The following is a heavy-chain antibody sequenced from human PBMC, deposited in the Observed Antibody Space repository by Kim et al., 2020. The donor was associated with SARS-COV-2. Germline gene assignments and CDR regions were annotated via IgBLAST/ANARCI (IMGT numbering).Heavy chain of an antibody. CDR3: VGGDSGSYYFDF. J-gene: IGHJ4*02. CDR2: K. D-gene: IGHD1-26*01. Sequence: KYYADSVKGRFSISRDNSKDTLYLRMNSLRAEDTAVYYCVGGDSGSYYFDFWGQGTLVTVSS. V-gene: IGHV3-33*01.